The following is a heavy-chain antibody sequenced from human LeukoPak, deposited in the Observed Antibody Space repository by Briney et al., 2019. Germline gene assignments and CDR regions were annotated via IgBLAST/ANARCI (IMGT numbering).Heavy chain of an antibody. Sequence: SETLSLTCAVYGGSFSGYYWSWIRQPPGRGLEWIGEINHSGSTNYNPSLKSRVTISVDTSKNQFSLKLSSVTAADTAVYYCARGSSGYDSSYYFDYWGQGTLVTVSS. V-gene: IGHV4-34*01. CDR3: ARGSSGYDSSYYFDY. CDR2: INHSGST. J-gene: IGHJ4*02. D-gene: IGHD5-12*01. CDR1: GGSFSGYY.